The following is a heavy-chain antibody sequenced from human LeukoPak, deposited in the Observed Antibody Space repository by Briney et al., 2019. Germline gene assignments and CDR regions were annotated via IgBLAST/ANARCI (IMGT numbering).Heavy chain of an antibody. V-gene: IGHV3-21*01. CDR3: ASLPHCTSTSCYIRD. CDR1: GFTFTSYN. CDR2: ISSSSSYI. J-gene: IGHJ4*02. D-gene: IGHD2-2*02. Sequence: GGSLRLSCAASGFTFTSYNMNWVRQAPGKGLEWVSSISSSSSYIYYADSVKGRFTISRDNAKNSLYLQMNSLRAEDTAVYYCASLPHCTSTSCYIRDWGQGTLVTVSS.